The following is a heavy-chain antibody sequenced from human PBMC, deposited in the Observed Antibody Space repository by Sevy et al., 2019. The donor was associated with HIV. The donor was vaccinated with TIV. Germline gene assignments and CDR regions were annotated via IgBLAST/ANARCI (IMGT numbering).Heavy chain of an antibody. D-gene: IGHD3-22*01. CDR1: GFTFSRYW. Sequence: GGSLRLSCVASGFTFSRYWMHWVRQVPGKGLVWVSRINSDGSSTSYADSVRGRFTISRDNAKNTLYLQMNSLRAEDTAVYYCARKDSSGLDCWGQGTLVTVSS. J-gene: IGHJ4*02. V-gene: IGHV3-74*01. CDR3: ARKDSSGLDC. CDR2: INSDGSST.